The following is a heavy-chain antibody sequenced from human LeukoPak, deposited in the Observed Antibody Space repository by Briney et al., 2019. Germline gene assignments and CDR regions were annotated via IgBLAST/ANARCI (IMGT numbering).Heavy chain of an antibody. Sequence: GGSLRLSCAASGFTFSDYGMHWARQAPGKGREWVAFIRYDGSDEYYADSVKGRFTISRDNSKNTLYLQMNSLRAEDTAVYYCAKGGQWLAPGLDYWGQGTLVTVSS. CDR3: AKGGQWLAPGLDY. J-gene: IGHJ4*02. V-gene: IGHV3-30*02. D-gene: IGHD6-19*01. CDR2: IRYDGSDE. CDR1: GFTFSDYG.